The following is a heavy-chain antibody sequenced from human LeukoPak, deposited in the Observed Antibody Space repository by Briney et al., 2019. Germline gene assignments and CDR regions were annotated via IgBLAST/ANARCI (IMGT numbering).Heavy chain of an antibody. Sequence: GGSLRLSCAGSGFTFSSHWIGWVRQAPGKGLEWVAHINQDGSQKYYVDSVKGRFTISRDNAKNSLYLQMNSLRAEDTAVYYCARAETYYDFWSGPRMDVWGQGTTVTVSS. CDR3: ARAETYYDFWSGPRMDV. CDR1: GFTFSSHW. CDR2: INQDGSQK. D-gene: IGHD3-3*01. J-gene: IGHJ6*02. V-gene: IGHV3-7*03.